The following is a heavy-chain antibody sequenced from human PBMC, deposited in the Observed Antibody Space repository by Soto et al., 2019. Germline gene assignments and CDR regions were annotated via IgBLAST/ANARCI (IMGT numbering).Heavy chain of an antibody. D-gene: IGHD5-12*01. J-gene: IGHJ4*02. CDR1: GFTFRSND. CDR3: ARGWLRRGYFDY. Sequence: EVQLVESGGGLVEPGGSLRLSCAASGFTFRSNDMHWVRQAPGKGLEWVSGIGTAGDTYYPDSVRGRFTISRENAKNSLYLQMKRLRAGDTAVYYCARGWLRRGYFDYWGQGTLVTVSS. CDR2: IGTAGDT. V-gene: IGHV3-13*04.